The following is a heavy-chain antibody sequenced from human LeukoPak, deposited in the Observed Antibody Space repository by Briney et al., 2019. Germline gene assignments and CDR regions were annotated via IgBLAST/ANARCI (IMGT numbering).Heavy chain of an antibody. D-gene: IGHD6-13*01. J-gene: IGHJ4*02. CDR3: ARERDRIAAAGTFDY. Sequence: SQTLSLTCTVSGGSIGSGSYYWSWIRQPAGKGLEWIGRIYTSGSTNYNPSLKSRVTISVDTSKNQFSLKLSSVTPEDTAVYYCARERDRIAAAGTFDYWGQGTLVTVSS. CDR2: IYTSGST. CDR1: GGSIGSGSYY. V-gene: IGHV4-61*02.